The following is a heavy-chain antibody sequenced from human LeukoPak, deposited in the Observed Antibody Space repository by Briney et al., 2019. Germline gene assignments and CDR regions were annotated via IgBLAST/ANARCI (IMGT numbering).Heavy chain of an antibody. J-gene: IGHJ4*02. CDR3: ARDRGGTGDY. D-gene: IGHD1-1*01. CDR1: GFSVSSYY. CDR2: IYSGGST. V-gene: IGHV3-53*01. Sequence: GGSLRLSCAASGFSVSSYYMSWVRQAPGKGLEWVSVIYSGGSTYYADSVKGRLTISRDNSKNTLYLQMNSLRVEDTAVYYCARDRGGTGDYWGQGTLVTVSS.